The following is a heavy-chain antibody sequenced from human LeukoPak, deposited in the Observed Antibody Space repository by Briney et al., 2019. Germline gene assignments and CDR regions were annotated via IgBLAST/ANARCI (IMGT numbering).Heavy chain of an antibody. J-gene: IGHJ3*02. D-gene: IGHD2-15*01. CDR2: IRSKANSYAT. V-gene: IGHV3-73*01. CDR1: GFTFSGSA. Sequence: PGGSLRLSCAASGFTFSGSAMHWVRQASGKGLEWVGRIRSKANSYATAYAASVKGRFTISRDDSKNTAYLQMSSLKTEDTAVYYCTRHVVVVAADDAFDIWGQGTMVTVSS. CDR3: TRHVVVVAADDAFDI.